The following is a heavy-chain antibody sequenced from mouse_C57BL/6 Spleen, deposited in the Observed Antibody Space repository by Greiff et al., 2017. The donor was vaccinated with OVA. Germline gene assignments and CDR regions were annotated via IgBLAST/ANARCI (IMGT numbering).Heavy chain of an antibody. J-gene: IGHJ1*03. V-gene: IGHV10-3*01. D-gene: IGHD1-1*01. CDR1: GFTFNTYA. CDR3: VREDYYGRDWYFDV. Sequence: EVKLVESGGGLVQPKGSLKLSCAASGFTFNTYALHWVRQAPGKGLAWVARIRSKSSNYATYYADSVKDRLTISRDDSQSMLYLQMNNLKTEDTAMYYCVREDYYGRDWYFDVWGTGTTVTVSS. CDR2: IRSKSSNYAT.